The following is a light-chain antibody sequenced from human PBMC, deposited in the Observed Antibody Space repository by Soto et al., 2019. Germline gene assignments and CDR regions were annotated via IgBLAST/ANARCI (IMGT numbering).Light chain of an antibody. J-gene: IGLJ1*01. V-gene: IGLV2-14*03. CDR1: SSDVGGYNY. CDR3: SSYPGRNTGV. Sequence: QSVLTQPASVSGSPGQSITISCTGTSSDVGGYNYVSWYQQHPGKAPKVMIYDVDSRPSGVSTRFSGSKSANTASLTISGLQAEDEADYYCSSYPGRNTGVFGTGTKLTVL. CDR2: DVD.